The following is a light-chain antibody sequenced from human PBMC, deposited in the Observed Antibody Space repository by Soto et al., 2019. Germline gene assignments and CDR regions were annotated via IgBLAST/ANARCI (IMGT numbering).Light chain of an antibody. CDR1: QSISTW. CDR3: LQYNTYQYT. V-gene: IGKV1-5*03. CDR2: KAS. J-gene: IGKJ2*01. Sequence: DIQMTQSPSTLSASVGDRVTITCRASQSISTWLAWYQQIPGKAPKLLIYKASSLQSGVPSRFSGSGSETEFTLTISSLQPDDFATYYCLQYNTYQYTFGQGTKLEIK.